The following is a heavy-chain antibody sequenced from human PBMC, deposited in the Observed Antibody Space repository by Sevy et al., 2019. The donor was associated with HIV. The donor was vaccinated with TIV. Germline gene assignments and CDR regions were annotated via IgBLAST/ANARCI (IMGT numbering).Heavy chain of an antibody. CDR1: GYTFTSYG. Sequence: ASVKVSCKASGYTFTSYGISWVRQAPGQGLEWMGWISAHNGNTNYAQKLQGRVTMTTDTSTSTVYMELRGLRSDDTAVYYCARPYYDSSGYYNPPSVDYWGQGTLVTVSS. V-gene: IGHV1-18*04. CDR2: ISAHNGNT. D-gene: IGHD3-22*01. CDR3: ARPYYDSSGYYNPPSVDY. J-gene: IGHJ4*02.